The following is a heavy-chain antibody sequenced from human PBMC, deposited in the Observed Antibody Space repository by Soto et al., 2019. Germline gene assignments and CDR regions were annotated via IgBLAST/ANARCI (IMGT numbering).Heavy chain of an antibody. CDR3: ARVKGGAARPYYYYGMDV. CDR2: IYYSGST. V-gene: IGHV4-59*01. J-gene: IGHJ6*02. Sequence: SETLSLTCTGSGCSISSYYWSWIRQPPGKGLEWIGYIYYSGSTNYNPSLKSRVTISVDTSKNQFSLKLSSVTAADTAVYYCARVKGGAARPYYYYGMDVWGQGTTVTVSS. CDR1: GCSISSYY. D-gene: IGHD6-6*01.